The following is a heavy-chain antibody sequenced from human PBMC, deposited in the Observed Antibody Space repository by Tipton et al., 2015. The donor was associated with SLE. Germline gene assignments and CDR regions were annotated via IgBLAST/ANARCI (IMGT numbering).Heavy chain of an antibody. V-gene: IGHV4-61*08. D-gene: IGHD1-20*01. J-gene: IGHJ4*02. CDR1: GGSISRGDYY. Sequence: TLSLTCNVSGGSISRGDYYWSWIRQPPGKGLEWIGYIYYSGSTNYNPSLKSRVTISVDTSKNQFSLKLSSVTAADTAVYYCARDNWNWGQGTLVTVSS. CDR3: ARDNWN. CDR2: IYYSGST.